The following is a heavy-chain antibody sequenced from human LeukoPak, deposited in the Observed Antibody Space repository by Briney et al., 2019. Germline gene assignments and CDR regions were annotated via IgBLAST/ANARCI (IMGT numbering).Heavy chain of an antibody. CDR1: GFTFSSYG. D-gene: IGHD3-22*01. CDR2: ISYDGSNK. J-gene: IGHJ4*02. CDR3: AKDNGMYYYDL. Sequence: GGSLRLSCAASGFTFSSYGMHWVREAPGKGLEGVAVISYDGSNKYYADSVKGRFTISRDNSKNTLYLQMNSLRAEDTAVYYCAKDNGMYYYDLWGQGTLVTVSS. V-gene: IGHV3-30*18.